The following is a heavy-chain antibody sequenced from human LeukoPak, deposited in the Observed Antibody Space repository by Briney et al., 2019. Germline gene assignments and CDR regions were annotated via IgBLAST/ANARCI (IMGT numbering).Heavy chain of an antibody. CDR1: GFTFSSYW. Sequence: GGSLRLSCAASGFTFSSYWMSWVRQAPGKGLEWVANIKQDGSEKYYVDSVKGRFTISRDNAKNSLYLQMNSLRAEDTAVYYCARSRAIFGVVTPEWYFDLWGRGTLVTVSS. J-gene: IGHJ2*01. CDR3: ARSRAIFGVVTPEWYFDL. CDR2: IKQDGSEK. V-gene: IGHV3-7*01. D-gene: IGHD3-3*01.